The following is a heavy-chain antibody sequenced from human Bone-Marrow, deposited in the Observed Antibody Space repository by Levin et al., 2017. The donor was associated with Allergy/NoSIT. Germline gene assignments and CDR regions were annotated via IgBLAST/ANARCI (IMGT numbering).Heavy chain of an antibody. CDR2: IWYDGSNK. V-gene: IGHV3-33*01. D-gene: IGHD2-2*01. Sequence: GESLKISCAASGFTFSSYGMHWVRQAPGKGLEWVAVIWYDGSNKYYADSVKGRFTISRDNSKNTLYLQMNSLRAEDTAVYYCARGRQLGSTSCYSAFDIWGQGTMVTVSS. CDR3: ARGRQLGSTSCYSAFDI. J-gene: IGHJ3*02. CDR1: GFTFSSYG.